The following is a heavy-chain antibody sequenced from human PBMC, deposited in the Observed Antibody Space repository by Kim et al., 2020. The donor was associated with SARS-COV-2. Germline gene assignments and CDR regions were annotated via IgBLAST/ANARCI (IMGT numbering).Heavy chain of an antibody. V-gene: IGHV4-59*13. CDR3: ARMKSYYGSGSEDDNWFDP. CDR1: GGSISSYY. J-gene: IGHJ5*02. D-gene: IGHD3-10*01. CDR2: IYYSGST. Sequence: SETLSLTCTVSGGSISSYYWSWIRQPPGKGLEWIGYIYYSGSTNYNPSLKSRVTISVDTSKNQFSLKLSSVTAADTAVYYCARMKSYYGSGSEDDNWFDPWGQGTLVTVSS.